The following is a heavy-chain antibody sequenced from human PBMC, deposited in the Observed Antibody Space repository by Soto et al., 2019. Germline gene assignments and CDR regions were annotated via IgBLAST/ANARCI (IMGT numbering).Heavy chain of an antibody. CDR2: VQGNRIGT. CDR1: GFTFSDYW. Sequence: TWGSLRLSCEASGFTFSDYWILWVRQAPGRGMVWVSRVQGNRIGTNYAAPVEGRFTISRDNAKNTVYLQMNGLRSDDTALYYCALPYAGDPAGFDYWGQGTLVTVSS. CDR3: ALPYAGDPAGFDY. V-gene: IGHV3-74*01. D-gene: IGHD2-21*02. J-gene: IGHJ4*02.